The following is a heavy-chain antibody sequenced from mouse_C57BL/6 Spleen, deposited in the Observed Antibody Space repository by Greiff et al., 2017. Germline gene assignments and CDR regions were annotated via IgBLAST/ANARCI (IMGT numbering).Heavy chain of an antibody. CDR2: ISSGSSTI. CDR1: GFTFSDYG. CDR3: ARKFITTVVANYAMDY. V-gene: IGHV5-17*01. Sequence: DVMLVESGGGLVKPGGSLKLSCAASGFTFSDYGMHWVRQAPEKGLEWVAYISSGSSTIYYADTVKGRFTISRDNAKNTLFLQMTSLRSEDTAMYYCARKFITTVVANYAMDYWGQGTSVTVSS. J-gene: IGHJ4*01. D-gene: IGHD1-1*01.